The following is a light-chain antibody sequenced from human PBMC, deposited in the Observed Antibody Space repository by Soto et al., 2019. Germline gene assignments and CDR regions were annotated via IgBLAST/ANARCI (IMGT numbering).Light chain of an antibody. CDR1: SSNIGAGYD. CDR2: GNS. V-gene: IGLV1-40*01. Sequence: QSVLTQPPSVSGAPGQRVTISCTGSSSNIGAGYDVHWYQQLPGTAPKLLIYGNSNRPSGVPDRFSGAKSGTSASLAITGLTAEDEADYYCQSYDRSLSGWVFGAGTKLTVL. J-gene: IGLJ3*02. CDR3: QSYDRSLSGWV.